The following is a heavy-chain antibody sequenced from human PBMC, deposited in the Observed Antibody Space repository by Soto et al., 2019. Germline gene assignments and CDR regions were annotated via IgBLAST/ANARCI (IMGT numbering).Heavy chain of an antibody. D-gene: IGHD6-13*01. Sequence: GGALGLSCAASGFAFYNYAMNWCRQAPGRGLQWVSHISGSGGSTDYAESVKGRFSISKDSVNNTLYLHLGSLRAEDTALYFCAKEGAYITSWSSAGYLQHWGLGTQVTVSS. V-gene: IGHV3-23*01. J-gene: IGHJ1*01. CDR2: ISGSGGST. CDR1: GFAFYNYA. CDR3: AKEGAYITSWSSAGYLQH.